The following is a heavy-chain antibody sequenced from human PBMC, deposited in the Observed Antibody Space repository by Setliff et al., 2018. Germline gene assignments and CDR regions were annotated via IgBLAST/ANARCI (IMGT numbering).Heavy chain of an antibody. CDR2: IYHSGIA. CDR3: ARYTPKLPELGIYGWFDY. J-gene: IGHJ4*02. V-gene: IGHV4-4*02. CDR1: GDSISSTNW. D-gene: IGHD7-27*01. Sequence: SETLSLTCAVSGDSISSTNWWTWVRQPPGKTLEWIGEIYHSGIANYSPSLKSRLTISVYTSKNQFSLKLTSVTAADTAAYYCARYTPKLPELGIYGWFDYWGQGTPVTVSS.